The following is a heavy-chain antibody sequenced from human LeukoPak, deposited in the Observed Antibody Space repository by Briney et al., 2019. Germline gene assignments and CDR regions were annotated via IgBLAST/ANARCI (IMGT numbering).Heavy chain of an antibody. Sequence: RSGGSLRLSCAASGFTFDDYGMSWVRQAPGKGLEWVSGINWNGGSTGYADSVKGRFTISRDNAKNSLYLQMNSLRAEDTALYYCARASDPECELLCDYWGQGTLVTVSS. CDR2: INWNGGST. D-gene: IGHD1-26*01. V-gene: IGHV3-20*04. CDR3: ARASDPECELLCDY. J-gene: IGHJ4*02. CDR1: GFTFDDYG.